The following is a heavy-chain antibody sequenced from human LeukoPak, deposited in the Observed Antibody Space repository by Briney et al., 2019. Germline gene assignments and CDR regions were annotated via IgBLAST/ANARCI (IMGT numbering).Heavy chain of an antibody. J-gene: IGHJ3*02. V-gene: IGHV1-2*02. Sequence: ASVKVSCKASGYTFTGYYMHWVRQAPGQGPEWMGWINPNSGGTNYAQKFQGRVTMTRDTSISTAYMELSRLRSDDTAVYYCARVGYNWNDEGAFDIWGQGTMVTVSS. CDR2: INPNSGGT. D-gene: IGHD1-1*01. CDR3: ARVGYNWNDEGAFDI. CDR1: GYTFTGYY.